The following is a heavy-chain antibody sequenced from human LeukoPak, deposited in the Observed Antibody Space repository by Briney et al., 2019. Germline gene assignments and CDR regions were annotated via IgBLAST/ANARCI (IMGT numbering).Heavy chain of an antibody. CDR1: GVSISSSY. Sequence: SGTLSLTCTVSGVSISSSYWSWIRQPPGKRLEWIGYIYYNGNTNSNPSLKSRVTISADTSKHQFSLKLSFVTAADTAVYYCGRGNYDNRGYSNAFDIWGEAAMVSDSS. CDR2: IYYNGNT. J-gene: IGHJ3*02. V-gene: IGHV4-59*01. CDR3: GRGNYDNRGYSNAFDI. D-gene: IGHD3-22*01.